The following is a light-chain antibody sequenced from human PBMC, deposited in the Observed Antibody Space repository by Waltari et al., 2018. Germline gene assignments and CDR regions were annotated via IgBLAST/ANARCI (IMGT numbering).Light chain of an antibody. CDR1: QSISGW. CDR3: QQYNSYSWT. Sequence: DIQMTQSPSTVTASVGDRVTITCRASQSISGWLAWYQQKPGKAPKLLIYKASSLESVVPSRFSGIGSGTEFTLTISSLQPDDFATYYCQQYNSYSWTFGQGTKVEIK. V-gene: IGKV1-5*03. J-gene: IGKJ1*01. CDR2: KAS.